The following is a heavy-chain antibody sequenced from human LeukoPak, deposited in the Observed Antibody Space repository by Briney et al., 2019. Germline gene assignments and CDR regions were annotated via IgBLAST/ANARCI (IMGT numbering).Heavy chain of an antibody. CDR2: IYTSGST. CDR1: GGSISSYY. CDR3: ARGVSPGYCSGGSCYNRFDA. V-gene: IGHV4-4*07. J-gene: IGHJ5*02. Sequence: SETLSLTCTVSGGSISSYYWSWIRQPAGKGLEWIGRIYTSGSTNYNPSLKSRVTMSVDTSKNQFSLELSSLTAADTAVYYCARGVSPGYCSGGSCYNRFDAWGQGTLVTVSS. D-gene: IGHD2-15*01.